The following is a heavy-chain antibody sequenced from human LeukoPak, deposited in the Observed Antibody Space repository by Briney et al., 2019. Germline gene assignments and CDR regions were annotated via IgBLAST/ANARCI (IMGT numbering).Heavy chain of an antibody. CDR2: IINSGGST. D-gene: IGHD2-2*01. V-gene: IGHV3-23*01. J-gene: IGHJ6*02. CDR3: AKDQRSSPRGGMDV. CDR1: GFTFSNYA. Sequence: GGSLRLSCAASGFTFSNYAMSWVRQAPGKGLELVSGIINSGGSTCYADSVKGRFTISRDNSKNTLHLQMSSLRAEDSAVYYCAKDQRSSPRGGMDVWGQGTTVTVSS.